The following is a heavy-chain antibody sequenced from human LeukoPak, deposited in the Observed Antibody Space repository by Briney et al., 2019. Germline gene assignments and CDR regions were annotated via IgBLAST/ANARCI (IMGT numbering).Heavy chain of an antibody. Sequence: SETLSLTCAVYGGSFSGYHWSWIRQPPGKGLEWIGEINHSGSTNYNPSLKSRVTISVDTSKNQFSLKLSSVTAADTAVYYCARGRVRGVIMSWFDPWGQGTLVTVSS. J-gene: IGHJ5*02. V-gene: IGHV4-34*01. CDR2: INHSGST. D-gene: IGHD3-10*01. CDR3: ARGRVRGVIMSWFDP. CDR1: GGSFSGYH.